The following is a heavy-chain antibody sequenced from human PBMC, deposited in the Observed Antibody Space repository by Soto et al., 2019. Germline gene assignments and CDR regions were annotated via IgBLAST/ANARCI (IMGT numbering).Heavy chain of an antibody. J-gene: IGHJ4*02. D-gene: IGHD2-15*01. V-gene: IGHV4-30-2*01. CDR3: ATYRVAASYFDY. CDR2: IYHSGST. Sequence: QLQLQESGSGLVKPSQTLSLTCAVSGGSISSGGYSWSWIRQPPGKGLEWIGYIYHSGSTYYNPSIKSRVTISVDRSKNQFSLKLSSVTAADTAVYYCATYRVAASYFDYWGQGTLVTVSS. CDR1: GGSISSGGYS.